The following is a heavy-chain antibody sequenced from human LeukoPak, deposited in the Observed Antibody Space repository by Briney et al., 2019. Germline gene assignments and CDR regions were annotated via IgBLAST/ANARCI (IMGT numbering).Heavy chain of an antibody. D-gene: IGHD3-9*01. CDR1: GFTFSSYV. V-gene: IGHV3-48*02. Sequence: GGSPRLSCAASGFTFSSYVMSWVRQAPGKGLEWVSYINHNGKTIYYADSVKGRFTIPRDNAKNSLYLQMNSLRDEDTAVYYCARDNDWAFDYWGQGTLVTVSS. J-gene: IGHJ4*02. CDR2: INHNGKTI. CDR3: ARDNDWAFDY.